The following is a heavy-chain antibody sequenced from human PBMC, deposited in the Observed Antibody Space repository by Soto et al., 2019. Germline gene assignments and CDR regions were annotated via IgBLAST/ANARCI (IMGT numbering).Heavy chain of an antibody. CDR3: ARQVYTVVTPFDY. CDR1: GASIGSGGW. J-gene: IGHJ4*02. V-gene: IGHV4-4*02. D-gene: IGHD2-21*02. Sequence: PSETLSLTCAVSGASIGSGGWWSWVRQPPGKGLEWIAEIFHDGNTNYSPSLKSRVTISVDKSQNQFSLNVYSVTAADTAVYYCARQVYTVVTPFDYWGQGALVTVSS. CDR2: IFHDGNT.